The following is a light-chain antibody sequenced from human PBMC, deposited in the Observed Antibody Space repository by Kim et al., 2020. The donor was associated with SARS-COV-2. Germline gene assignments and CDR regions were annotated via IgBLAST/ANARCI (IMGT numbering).Light chain of an antibody. CDR3: SAWDSSLSAWV. V-gene: IGLV10-54*01. CDR2: RNN. J-gene: IGLJ3*02. Sequence: RQTATPTCPGNSNNAGNQGAAWLQQHQGHPPKLLSYRNNNRPSGISERLSASRSGNTASLTITGLQPEDEADYYCSAWDSSLSAWVFGGGTQLTVL. CDR1: SNNAGNQG.